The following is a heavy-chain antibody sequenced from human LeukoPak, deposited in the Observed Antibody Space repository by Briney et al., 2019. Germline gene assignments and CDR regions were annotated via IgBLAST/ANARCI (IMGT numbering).Heavy chain of an antibody. V-gene: IGHV3-11*01. J-gene: IGHJ4*02. CDR3: ARDGGSGNYFIDY. CDR2: ITSGGTK. D-gene: IGHD3-10*01. Sequence: GGSLRLSCAASGFAFSDYYMSWIRQAPGKGVEWVSYITSGGTKYYADSDKGRFTISRDNAKNSLYLQMNSLRAEDTAVYYCARDGGSGNYFIDYWGQGTLVTVSS. CDR1: GFAFSDYY.